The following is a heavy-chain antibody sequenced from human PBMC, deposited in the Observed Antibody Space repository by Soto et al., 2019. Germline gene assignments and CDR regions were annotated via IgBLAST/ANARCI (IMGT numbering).Heavy chain of an antibody. CDR1: GFTFSNAW. CDR3: TTNSIVVVPAAVDAFDI. V-gene: IGHV3-15*07. D-gene: IGHD2-2*01. Sequence: EVQLVESGGGLVKPGGSLRLSCAASGFTFSNAWMNWVRQAPGKGLEWVGRIKSKTDGGTTDYAAPVKGRFTISRDDSKNTLYLQMNSLKTEDTAVYYCTTNSIVVVPAAVDAFDIWGQGTMATVSS. J-gene: IGHJ3*02. CDR2: IKSKTDGGTT.